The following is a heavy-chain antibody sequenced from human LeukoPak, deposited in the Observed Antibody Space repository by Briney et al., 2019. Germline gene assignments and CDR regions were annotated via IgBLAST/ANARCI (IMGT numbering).Heavy chain of an antibody. CDR2: ISWNSGSI. J-gene: IGHJ4*02. D-gene: IGHD4-11*01. V-gene: IGHV3-9*03. CDR1: GFTFDEYA. CDR3: AKENSNYAYFNY. Sequence: GGSLRLSCAASGFTFDEYAMHWVRQAPGKGLEWVSGISWNSGSIGYADSVKGRFTISRDNAKNSLYLQMNSLRAEDMAFYYCAKENSNYAYFNYACQGTLVTVSS.